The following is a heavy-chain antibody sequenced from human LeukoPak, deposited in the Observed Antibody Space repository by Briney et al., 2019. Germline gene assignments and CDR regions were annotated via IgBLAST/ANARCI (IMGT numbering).Heavy chain of an antibody. V-gene: IGHV4-39*01. J-gene: IGHJ4*02. D-gene: IGHD6-19*01. CDR3: VKSGGYGLIDY. CDR2: IYYTGST. CDR1: GASISGSGYY. Sequence: SETLSLTCAVSGASISGSGYYLGWIRQPPGKGLEWIGNIYYTGSTYYNASLQSRVTISIDMSKNQFSLRLSSVTAADTAMYYCVKSGGYGLIDYWGQGTLVTVSS.